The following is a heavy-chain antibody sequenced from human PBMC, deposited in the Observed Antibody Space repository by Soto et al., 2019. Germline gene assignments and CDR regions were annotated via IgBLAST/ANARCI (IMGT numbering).Heavy chain of an antibody. CDR3: ATGYGIVATTRGGFDY. Sequence: PSETLSLTCTVSGGSVSSGSYYWSWIRQPPGKGLEWIGYIYYSGSTNYNHSLKSRVTISVDTSKNQFSLKLSSVTAADTALYYCATGYGIVATTRGGFDYWGQGTLVTVSS. J-gene: IGHJ4*02. CDR1: GGSVSSGSYY. D-gene: IGHD5-12*01. V-gene: IGHV4-61*01. CDR2: IYYSGST.